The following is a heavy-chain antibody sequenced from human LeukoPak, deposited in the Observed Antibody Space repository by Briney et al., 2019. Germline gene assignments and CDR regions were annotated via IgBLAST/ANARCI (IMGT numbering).Heavy chain of an antibody. CDR2: INPRGTST. V-gene: IGHV1-46*01. Sequence: GASVKVSCKASGYTFTSYYMHWVRQAPGQGLEWMGLINPRGTSTIYAEKFQGRIIMTRDMSTTTDYMELSSLKSDDTAVYYCARDNSIHERGWWFDPWGQGTLVTVSS. D-gene: IGHD4-23*01. J-gene: IGHJ5*02. CDR1: GYTFTSYY. CDR3: ARDNSIHERGWWFDP.